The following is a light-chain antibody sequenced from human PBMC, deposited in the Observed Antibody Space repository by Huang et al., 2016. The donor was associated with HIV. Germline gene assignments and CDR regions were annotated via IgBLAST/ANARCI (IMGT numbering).Light chain of an antibody. CDR2: DAS. V-gene: IGKV3-11*01. Sequence: EILLTQSPATLSLSPGERVTLFCRASQSVCNYLAWYQQKPGQAPRLLIYDASNRATGIPARFNGSGSGTDFTLTISSLEPEDFAVYYCQQRSNWPPLTFGGGTKVEMK. CDR1: QSVCNY. CDR3: QQRSNWPPLT. J-gene: IGKJ4*02.